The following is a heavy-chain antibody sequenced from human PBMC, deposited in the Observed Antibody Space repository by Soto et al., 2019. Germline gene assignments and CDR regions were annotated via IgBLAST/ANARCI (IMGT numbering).Heavy chain of an antibody. V-gene: IGHV3-49*03. CDR1: GFNFGDYA. Sequence: GGSLRLSCSASGFNFGDYALSWFRQAPGKGLEWVGVIRSKTYSETTQYAASVKGRFTISRDDSKSIAYLQMDSLKTEDTAVYYCSRGRDYGGVWGQGTLVTVSS. J-gene: IGHJ4*02. D-gene: IGHD4-17*01. CDR2: IRSKTYSETT. CDR3: SRGRDYGGV.